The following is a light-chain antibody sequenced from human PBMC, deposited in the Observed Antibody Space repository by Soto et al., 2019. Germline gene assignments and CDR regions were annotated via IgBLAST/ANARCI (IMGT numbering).Light chain of an antibody. V-gene: IGKV3-20*01. CDR1: QSVSSSY. J-gene: IGKJ5*01. CDR3: HHYGSSPLT. CDR2: GAS. Sequence: EIVLTQYPGTLSLSPGERATLSCRASQSVSSSYLAWYQQKPGQAPRLLVFGASSRVLGIPDRFSGSGSGTDFTLTISRLEPEDFAVYYCHHYGSSPLTFGQGTLLEI.